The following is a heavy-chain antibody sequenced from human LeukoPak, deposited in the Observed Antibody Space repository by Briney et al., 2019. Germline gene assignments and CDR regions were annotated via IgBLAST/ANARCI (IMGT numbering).Heavy chain of an antibody. CDR1: GGTFSSYA. J-gene: IGHJ5*02. D-gene: IGHD3-22*01. CDR3: ASWHYDSSGYQNWFDP. Sequence: ASVKVSCKASGGTFSSYAISWVRQAPGQGLEWMGGIIPIFGTANYAQKFQGRVTITADKSTSTAYMELSSLRSEDTAVYYCASWHYDSSGYQNWFDPWGQGTLVTVSS. CDR2: IIPIFGTA. V-gene: IGHV1-69*06.